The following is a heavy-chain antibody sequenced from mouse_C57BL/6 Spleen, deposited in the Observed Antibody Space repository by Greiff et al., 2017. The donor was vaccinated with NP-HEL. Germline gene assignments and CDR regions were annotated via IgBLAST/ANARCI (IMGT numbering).Heavy chain of an antibody. Sequence: QVQLQQSGTELVKPGASVKLSCKASGYTFTSYWMHWVKQRPGQGLEWIGNINPSNGGTNYNEKFKSKATLTVDKSSSTAYMQLSSLTSEDSAVYYCARGSYDYDWFAYWGQGTLVTVSA. CDR1: GYTFTSYW. D-gene: IGHD2-4*01. V-gene: IGHV1-53*01. J-gene: IGHJ3*01. CDR2: INPSNGGT. CDR3: ARGSYDYDWFAY.